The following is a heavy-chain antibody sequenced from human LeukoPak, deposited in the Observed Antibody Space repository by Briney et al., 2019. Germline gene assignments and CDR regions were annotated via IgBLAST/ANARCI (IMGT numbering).Heavy chain of an antibody. V-gene: IGHV4-59*01. CDR1: GGSISRYY. D-gene: IGHD6-13*01. CDR2: IYYSGST. CDR3: ASGRIAAAVEY. J-gene: IGHJ4*02. Sequence: WETLSLTCTVSGGSISRYYWSWIRQPPGKGLEWIGHIYYSGSTNYNPSLKSRVTISVDTSKNQFSLKLSSVTAADTAVYYCASGRIAAAVEYWGQGTLVTVSS.